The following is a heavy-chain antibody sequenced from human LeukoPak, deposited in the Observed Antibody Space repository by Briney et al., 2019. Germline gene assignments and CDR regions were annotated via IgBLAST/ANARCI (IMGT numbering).Heavy chain of an antibody. D-gene: IGHD2-15*01. CDR3: ARGGGVAARFSVLLSFDY. V-gene: IGHV4-61*05. Sequence: SETLSLTCIVSGGSISSSTYYWGWVRQPPGKGLEWIGYIYYSESTNYNPSLKSRVTISVDTSKNQFSLKLSSVTAADTAVYYCARGGGVAARFSVLLSFDYWGQGTLVTVSS. CDR2: IYYSEST. CDR1: GGSISSSTYY. J-gene: IGHJ4*02.